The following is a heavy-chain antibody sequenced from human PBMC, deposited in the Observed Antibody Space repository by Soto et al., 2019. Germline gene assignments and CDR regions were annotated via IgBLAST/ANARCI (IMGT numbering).Heavy chain of an antibody. CDR2: IYHSGST. J-gene: IGHJ4*02. D-gene: IGHD1-26*01. Sequence: SRTLSLTYTVSCGSISSHNWCRWVRQPPGKGVAWIGEIYHSGSTNYNPSLKGRVIISVDTSKNQFSLRLSSVTAADTVVYYCARPTSGSYAPGYWGQGTLVTVSS. CDR3: ARPTSGSYAPGY. CDR1: CGSISSHNW. V-gene: IGHV4-4*02.